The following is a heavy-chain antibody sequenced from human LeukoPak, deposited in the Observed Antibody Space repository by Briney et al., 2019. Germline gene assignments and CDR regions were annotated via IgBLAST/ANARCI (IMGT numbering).Heavy chain of an antibody. CDR2: IKQDGSEK. V-gene: IGHV3-7*01. J-gene: IGHJ4*02. CDR3: ARDPATTVTTYAY. D-gene: IGHD4-17*01. Sequence: GGSLRLSCVASGITFRGYWMTWVRQAPGKGLEWVANIKQDGSEKYYVDSVKGRFTISRDNAKNSLYLQMNSLRPEDTAVYYCARDPATTVTTYAYWGQGTLVTVSS. CDR1: GITFRGYW.